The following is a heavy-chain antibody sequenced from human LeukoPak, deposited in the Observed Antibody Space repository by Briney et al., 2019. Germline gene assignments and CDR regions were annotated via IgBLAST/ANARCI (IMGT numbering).Heavy chain of an antibody. Sequence: GASVKVCCKASGYTFSNYYMHWVRQAPGQGLEWMGVINPGGVTTTYAQKVQGRVTMTRDMSTNTVYMELSSLRSEDTAVYYCARDRIPLIDDGDYLADYYYHMDVWGKGTTVTVSS. J-gene: IGHJ6*03. CDR3: ARDRIPLIDDGDYLADYYYHMDV. CDR1: GYTFSNYY. D-gene: IGHD4-17*01. CDR2: INPGGVTT. V-gene: IGHV1-46*01.